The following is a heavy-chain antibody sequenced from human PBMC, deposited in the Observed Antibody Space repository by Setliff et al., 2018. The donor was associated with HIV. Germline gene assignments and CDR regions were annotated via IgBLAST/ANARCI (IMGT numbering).Heavy chain of an antibody. CDR1: GDSMSSATFY. D-gene: IGHD1-26*01. J-gene: IGHJ4*02. CDR2: ISPSEST. V-gene: IGHV4-61*09. CDR3: ARVGSVGYYRFFDY. Sequence: PSETLSLTCTVSGDSMSSATFYWSWVRKPAGKRLEWIGHISPSESTNYHPALKGRATISLDTSKSQVHLTLTSVTAADTAVYHCARVGSVGYYRFFDYWGQGALVTVSS.